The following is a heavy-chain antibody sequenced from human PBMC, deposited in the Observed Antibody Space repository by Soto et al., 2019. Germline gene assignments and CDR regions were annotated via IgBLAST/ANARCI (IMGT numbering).Heavy chain of an antibody. D-gene: IGHD2-15*01. CDR2: IIPIFGTT. CDR3: ARVVTVVKSFHYWYFDL. J-gene: IGHJ2*01. Sequence: QVQLVQSGAEVKKPGSSVKVSCKASGGTFSSYAIGWVRQAPGQGLEWMGGIIPIFGTTNYAQKFQGRVTITADESTSTAYMELNSLRSEDTAVYYCARVVTVVKSFHYWYFDLWGRGTLVTVSS. CDR1: GGTFSSYA. V-gene: IGHV1-69*12.